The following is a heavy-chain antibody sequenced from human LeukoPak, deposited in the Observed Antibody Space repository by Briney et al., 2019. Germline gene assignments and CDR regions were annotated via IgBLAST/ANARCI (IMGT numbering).Heavy chain of an antibody. J-gene: IGHJ4*02. V-gene: IGHV3-21*01. CDR3: ARDHNDILTGYYPFDY. Sequence: GGSLRLSCAASGFTFSSYSMNWVRQAPGKGLEWVSSISSSSSYIYYADSVKGRFTISRDNAKNSLYLQMNSLRAEDTAVYYCARDHNDILTGYYPFDYWGQGTLVTVSS. D-gene: IGHD3-9*01. CDR2: ISSSSSYI. CDR1: GFTFSSYS.